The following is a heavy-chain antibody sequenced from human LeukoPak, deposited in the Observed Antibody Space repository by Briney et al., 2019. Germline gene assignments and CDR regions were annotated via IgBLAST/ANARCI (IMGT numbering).Heavy chain of an antibody. J-gene: IGHJ4*02. CDR1: GYSISSGYY. D-gene: IGHD6-13*01. CDR2: IYHSGST. CDR3: ARVFRNPRDQQSYLDY. V-gene: IGHV4-38-2*02. Sequence: SETLSLTCTVSGYSISSGYYWGWIRQPPGKGLEWIGSIYHSGSTYYNPSLKSRVTISVDTSKNQFSLKLSSVTAADTAVYYCARVFRNPRDQQSYLDYWGQGTLVTVSS.